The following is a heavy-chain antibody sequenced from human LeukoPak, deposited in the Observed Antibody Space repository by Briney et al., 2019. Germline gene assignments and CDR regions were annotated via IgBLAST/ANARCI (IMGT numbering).Heavy chain of an antibody. CDR1: GYTFTSYY. CDR3: ARVTTVTLLDY. Sequence: ASVKVSCKASGYTFTSYYMHWVRQAPGQGLEWMGIINPSGGSTSYAQKFQGRVTMTRDTSTSAVYMELSSLRSEDTAVYYCARVTTVTLLDYWDQGTLVTVSS. CDR2: INPSGGST. D-gene: IGHD4-11*01. V-gene: IGHV1-46*01. J-gene: IGHJ4*02.